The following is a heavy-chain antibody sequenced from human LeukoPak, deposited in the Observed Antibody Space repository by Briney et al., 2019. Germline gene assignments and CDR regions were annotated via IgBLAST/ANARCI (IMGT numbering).Heavy chain of an antibody. V-gene: IGHV3-33*01. CDR1: GFTFSSYG. CDR3: ARGGIRYCSGGSCYEIDY. D-gene: IGHD2-15*01. J-gene: IGHJ4*02. CDR2: IWYDGSNK. Sequence: PGGSLRLSCAASGFTFSSYGMHWVRQAPGKGLEGVAVIWYDGSNKYYADSVKGRFTISRDNSKNTLYLQMNSLRAEDTAVYYCARGGIRYCSGGSCYEIDYWGQGTLVTLSS.